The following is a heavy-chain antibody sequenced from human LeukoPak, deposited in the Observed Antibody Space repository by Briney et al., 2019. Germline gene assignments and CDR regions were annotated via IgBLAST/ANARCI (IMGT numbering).Heavy chain of an antibody. CDR1: DGSINTISDY. V-gene: IGHV4-39*07. CDR3: ARGYYDSSGYEGPIGY. CDR2: VYYTGST. Sequence: SETLSLTCSVSDGSINTISDYWGWVRQPPGKGLEWIGSVYYTGSTYYNAPFKSRVTISIDTSKNQFSLSLSAVTAADTAVYYYARGYYDSSGYEGPIGYWGQGTLVTVSS. D-gene: IGHD3-22*01. J-gene: IGHJ4*02.